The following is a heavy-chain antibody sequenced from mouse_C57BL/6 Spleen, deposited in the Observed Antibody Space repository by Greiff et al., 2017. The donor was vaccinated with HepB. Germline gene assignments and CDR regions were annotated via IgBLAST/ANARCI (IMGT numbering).Heavy chain of an antibody. D-gene: IGHD2-4*01. V-gene: IGHV1-5*01. J-gene: IGHJ1*03. CDR3: TRRGDYDAYWYFDV. Sequence: EVQLQQSGTVLARPGASVKMSCKTSGYTFTSYWMHWVKQRPGQGLEWIGAIYPGNSDTSYNQKFKGKAKLTAGTSASTAYMELSSLTNEDSAVYYCTRRGDYDAYWYFDVWGTGTTVTVSS. CDR1: GYTFTSYW. CDR2: IYPGNSDT.